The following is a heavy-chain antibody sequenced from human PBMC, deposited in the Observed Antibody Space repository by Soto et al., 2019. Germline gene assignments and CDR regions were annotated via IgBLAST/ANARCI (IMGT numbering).Heavy chain of an antibody. V-gene: IGHV4-59*08. CDR1: GGSISSYY. J-gene: IGHJ6*03. CDR2: IYYSGST. CDR3: ARQGTIAVAGPYYYYYMDV. D-gene: IGHD6-19*01. Sequence: SETLSLTCTVSGGSISSYYWSWIRQPPGKGLEWIGYIYYSGSTNYNPSLKSRVTISVDTSKNQFSLKLSSVTAADTAVYYCARQGTIAVAGPYYYYYMDVWGKGTTVTVS.